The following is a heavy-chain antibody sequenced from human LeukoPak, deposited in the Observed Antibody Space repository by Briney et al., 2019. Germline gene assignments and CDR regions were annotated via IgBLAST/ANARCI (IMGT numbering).Heavy chain of an antibody. Sequence: QSGGSLRLSCAASGFTFSSYWMSWVRQAPGKGLEWVANIKQDGSEKYYVDSVKGRFTISRDNSKNTLYLQMNSLRAEDTALYYCARELSPVVKYYFEYWGQGTLVTVSP. CDR1: GFTFSSYW. D-gene: IGHD3-22*01. CDR2: IKQDGSEK. J-gene: IGHJ4*02. V-gene: IGHV3-7*01. CDR3: ARELSPVVKYYFEY.